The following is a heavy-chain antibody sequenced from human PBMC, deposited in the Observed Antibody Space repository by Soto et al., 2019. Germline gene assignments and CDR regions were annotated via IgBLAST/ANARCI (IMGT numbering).Heavy chain of an antibody. D-gene: IGHD3-3*01. J-gene: IGHJ5*02. V-gene: IGHV1-2*02. Sequence: QVQLVQSGAEVKKPGASVKVSCKASGYTFTGYFMHWVRQAPGQGLEWMGWINPNSGATKYAQKFQGRVTLSRDTSIRTACMELTGLRSDDTAVYYCARGGGTIRDPLPWGQGTQVTVSS. CDR2: INPNSGAT. CDR3: ARGGGTIRDPLP. CDR1: GYTFTGYF.